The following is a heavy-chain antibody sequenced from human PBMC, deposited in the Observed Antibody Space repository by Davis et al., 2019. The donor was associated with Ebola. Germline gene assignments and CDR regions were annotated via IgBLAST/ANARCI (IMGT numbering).Heavy chain of an antibody. J-gene: IGHJ6*02. CDR3: ARVRITMVRGVTYYYYYGMDV. Sequence: GESLKISCAASGFTFSSYSMNWVRQAPGKGLEWVSSISSSSYIYYADSVKGRFTISRDNVKNSLCLQMNSLRAEDTAVYYCARVRITMVRGVTYYYYYGMDVWGQGTTVTVSS. V-gene: IGHV3-21*01. CDR1: GFTFSSYS. D-gene: IGHD3-10*01. CDR2: ISSSSYI.